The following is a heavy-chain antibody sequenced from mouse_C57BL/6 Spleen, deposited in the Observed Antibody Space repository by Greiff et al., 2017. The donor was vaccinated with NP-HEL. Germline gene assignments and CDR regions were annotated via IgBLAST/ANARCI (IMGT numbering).Heavy chain of an antibody. V-gene: IGHV3-6*01. Sequence: EVHLVESGPGLVKPSQSLSLTCSVTGYSITSGYYWNWIRQFPGNKLEWMGYISYDGSNNYNPSLKNRISITRDTSKNQFFLKLNSVTTEDTATYYCAREEDNPFAYWGQGTLVTVSA. CDR3: AREEDNPFAY. CDR1: GYSITSGYY. J-gene: IGHJ3*01. D-gene: IGHD1-3*01. CDR2: ISYDGSN.